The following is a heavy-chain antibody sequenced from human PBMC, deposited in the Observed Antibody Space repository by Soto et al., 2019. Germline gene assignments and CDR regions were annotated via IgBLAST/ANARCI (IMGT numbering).Heavy chain of an antibody. D-gene: IGHD3-10*01. Sequence: GGSLRLSCAASGFTFSSYWMSWVRQAPGKGLEWVANIKQDGSEKYYVDSVKGRFTISRDNAKNSLYLQMNSLRAEDTAVYYCARDTPMVPSYFDYWGQGTLVTVSS. CDR2: IKQDGSEK. V-gene: IGHV3-7*01. CDR3: ARDTPMVPSYFDY. J-gene: IGHJ4*02. CDR1: GFTFSSYW.